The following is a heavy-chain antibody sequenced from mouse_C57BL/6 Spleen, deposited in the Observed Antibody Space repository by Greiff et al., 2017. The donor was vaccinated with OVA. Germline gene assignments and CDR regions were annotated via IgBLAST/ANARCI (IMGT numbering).Heavy chain of an antibody. V-gene: IGHV1-81*01. Sequence: QVQLQQSGAELARPGASVKLSCKASGYTFTSYGIRWVKQRTGQGLEWIGEIYPRSGNTYYNEKFKGKATLTADKSSSTAYMELRSLTSEDSAVYFCAKLRERDYYAMDYWGQGTSVTVSS. D-gene: IGHD1-1*01. CDR3: AKLRERDYYAMDY. CDR1: GYTFTSYG. CDR2: IYPRSGNT. J-gene: IGHJ4*01.